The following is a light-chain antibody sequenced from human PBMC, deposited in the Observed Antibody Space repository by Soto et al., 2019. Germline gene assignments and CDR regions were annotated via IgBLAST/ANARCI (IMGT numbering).Light chain of an antibody. Sequence: EIVMTQSPATLSVSPCEIATLSCRSSHIVSINLSWYQQTPCQAPRLLIYGASTRATGIPARFSASGSGTEFTLTISSLQSEDFAVYYCQQYNSWPWTFGQGTKVDIK. CDR3: QQYNSWPWT. V-gene: IGKV3-15*01. J-gene: IGKJ1*01. CDR1: HIVSIN. CDR2: GAS.